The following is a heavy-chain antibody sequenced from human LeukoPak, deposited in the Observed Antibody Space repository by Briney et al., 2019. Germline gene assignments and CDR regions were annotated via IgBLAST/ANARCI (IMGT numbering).Heavy chain of an antibody. CDR3: ARWGRVDY. CDR2: IKQDGSEK. D-gene: IGHD3-16*01. V-gene: IGHV3-7*01. Sequence: LEWVANIKQDGSEKYYVDSVKGRFTISRDNAKNSLYLQMSSLRAEDTAVYYCARWGRVDYWGQGTLVTVSS. J-gene: IGHJ4*02.